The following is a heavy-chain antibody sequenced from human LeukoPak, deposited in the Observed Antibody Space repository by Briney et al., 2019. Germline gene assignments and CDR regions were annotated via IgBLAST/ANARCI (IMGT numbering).Heavy chain of an antibody. Sequence: SGPTLVKPTQTLTLTCTFSGFSLSTSGMCVTWIRQPPGKALEWLARIDWDDDKYYSTSLRPRLTISKDTSKNQVVLTMTNMDPVGTGTYYCVRHSTILSSLDYWGQGTLVTVSS. V-gene: IGHV2-70*11. CDR1: GFSLSTSGMC. D-gene: IGHD3-9*01. CDR3: VRHSTILSSLDY. CDR2: IDWDDDK. J-gene: IGHJ4*02.